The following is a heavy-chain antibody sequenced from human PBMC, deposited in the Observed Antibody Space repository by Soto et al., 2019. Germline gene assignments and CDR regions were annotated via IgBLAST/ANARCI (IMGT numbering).Heavy chain of an antibody. CDR2: INPNSGGT. J-gene: IGHJ6*02. Sequence: ASVNVSWKAAGYTFTGYYIHWVRQAPGQGLECMGWINPNSGGTNYAQKFQGRVTMTRGTSISTAYMELSRLRSDDTAVYYCARESPGIFCSSTSCRYYYYYYGMDVWGQGTTVTVSS. V-gene: IGHV1-2*02. D-gene: IGHD2-2*01. CDR1: GYTFTGYY. CDR3: ARESPGIFCSSTSCRYYYYYYGMDV.